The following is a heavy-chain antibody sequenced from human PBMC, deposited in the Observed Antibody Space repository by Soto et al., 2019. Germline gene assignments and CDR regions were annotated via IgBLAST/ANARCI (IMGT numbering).Heavy chain of an antibody. J-gene: IGHJ4*02. CDR3: ARYDFGTFDY. CDR2: IYHTEST. V-gene: IGHV4-4*02. CDR1: GDSISSSFW. D-gene: IGHD4-17*01. Sequence: PSETLSLTCAVSGDSISSSFWWSWVRQPPGKGLEWIGEIYHTESTVYNPSLKSRVTISVDKSKNQFSLNLDFVTAADTAVYYCARYDFGTFDYWGRGILVTVSS.